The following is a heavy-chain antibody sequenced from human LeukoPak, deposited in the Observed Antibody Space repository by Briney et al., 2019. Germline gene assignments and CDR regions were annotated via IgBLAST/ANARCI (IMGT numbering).Heavy chain of an antibody. J-gene: IGHJ4*02. CDR1: GGTYSSYA. V-gene: IGHV1-69*04. CDR3: ARAPDRYGPIPPDY. D-gene: IGHD5-18*01. CDR2: IIPILGIA. Sequence: SVKVSCKASGGTYSSYAISWVRQAPGQGLEWLGRIIPILGIANYAQKFQGRVTITADKSTSTAYMELSSLRSEDTAVYYCARAPDRYGPIPPDYWGQGTLVTVSS.